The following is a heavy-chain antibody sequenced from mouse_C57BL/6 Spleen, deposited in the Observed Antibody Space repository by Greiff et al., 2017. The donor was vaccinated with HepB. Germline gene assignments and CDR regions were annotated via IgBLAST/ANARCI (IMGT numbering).Heavy chain of an antibody. V-gene: IGHV5-6*02. J-gene: IGHJ3*01. CDR2: ISSGGSYT. CDR3: ARRGSYAFAY. CDR1: GFTFSSYG. Sequence: EVKLVESGGDLVKPGGSLKLSCAASGFTFSSYGMSWVRQTPDKRLEWVATISSGGSYTYYPDSVKGRFTISRDNAKNTLYLQMSSLKSEDTAMYYCARRGSYAFAYWGQGTLVTVSA. D-gene: IGHD1-1*01.